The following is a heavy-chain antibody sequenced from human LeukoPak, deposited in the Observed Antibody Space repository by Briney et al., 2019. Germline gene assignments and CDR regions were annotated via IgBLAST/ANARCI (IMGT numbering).Heavy chain of an antibody. CDR3: ARDSEYSSSFAFDI. Sequence: GGSLRLSCAASGFTFSSHWMTWVRQAPGKGQEWVANINQDGSERYYVDSVKGRFTISRDNAKNSLYLQMNSLRAEDTAVYYCARDSEYSSSFAFDIWGQGTMVTVSS. CDR1: GFTFSSHW. V-gene: IGHV3-7*01. D-gene: IGHD6-13*01. J-gene: IGHJ3*02. CDR2: INQDGSER.